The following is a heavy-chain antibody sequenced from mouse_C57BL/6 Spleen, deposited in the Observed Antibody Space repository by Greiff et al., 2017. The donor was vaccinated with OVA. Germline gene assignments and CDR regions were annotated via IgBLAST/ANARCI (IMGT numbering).Heavy chain of an antibody. J-gene: IGHJ3*01. D-gene: IGHD1-1*01. CDR2: ISSGSSTI. CDR3: ERPYYYGSTWFAY. CDR1: GFTFSDYG. Sequence: EVMLVESGGGLVKPGGSLKLSCAASGFTFSDYGMHWVRQAPEKGLEWVAYISSGSSTIYYADTVKGRFTLSRDNAKNTLFLQMTSLRSEDTDMYDCERPYYYGSTWFAYWGQGTLVTVSA. V-gene: IGHV5-17*01.